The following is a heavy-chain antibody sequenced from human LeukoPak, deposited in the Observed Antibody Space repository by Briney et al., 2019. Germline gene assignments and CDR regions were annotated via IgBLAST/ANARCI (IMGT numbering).Heavy chain of an antibody. Sequence: SVKVSCKASGHTFTSYDISWVRQAPGRGLEWMGGIIPIFGTANYAQKFQGRVTITADESTSTAYMELSSLRSEDTAVYYCASSQGIQLWGPKGNYFDYWGQGTLVTVSS. D-gene: IGHD5-18*01. CDR2: IIPIFGTA. CDR1: GHTFTSYD. J-gene: IGHJ4*02. CDR3: ASSQGIQLWGPKGNYFDY. V-gene: IGHV1-69*13.